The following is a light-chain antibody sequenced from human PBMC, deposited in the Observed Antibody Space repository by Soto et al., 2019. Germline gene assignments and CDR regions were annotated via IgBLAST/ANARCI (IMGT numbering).Light chain of an antibody. J-gene: IGKJ5*01. CDR3: QQYTPSPPIT. CDR2: GAS. V-gene: IGKV3-20*01. Sequence: EIVLTQSPGTLSLSPGERATLSCRASQSVSSSYLAWYQQKPGQAPRLVIYGASSRATGIPDRFSGSGSGTDFTLTISSLEPEDFAVYYCQQYTPSPPITFGQGTRLEIK. CDR1: QSVSSSY.